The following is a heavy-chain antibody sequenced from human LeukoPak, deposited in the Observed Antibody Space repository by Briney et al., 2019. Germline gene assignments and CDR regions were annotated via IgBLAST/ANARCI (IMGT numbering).Heavy chain of an antibody. Sequence: GGSLRLSCAASGFTFSSYEMNWVRQAPGKGLEWVSYISSSGSTIYYADSVKGRFTISRDNAKNSLYLQMNSLRADDTAVYYCARDRSEQWLVQGFDYWGQGTLVTVSS. CDR2: ISSSGSTI. J-gene: IGHJ4*02. V-gene: IGHV3-48*03. CDR3: ARDRSEQWLVQGFDY. CDR1: GFTFSSYE. D-gene: IGHD6-19*01.